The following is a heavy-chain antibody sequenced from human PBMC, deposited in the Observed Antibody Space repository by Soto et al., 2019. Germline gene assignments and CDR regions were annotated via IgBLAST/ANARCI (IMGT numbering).Heavy chain of an antibody. CDR1: RYSFTSYW. V-gene: IGHV5-10-1*01. CDR3: ARQPGGGYDFWSGIPPYYYGMDV. J-gene: IGHJ6*02. CDR2: IDPSDSYT. D-gene: IGHD3-3*01. Sequence: GESLKISCKGSRYSFTSYWISWVRQMPGKGLEWMGRIDPSDSYTNYSPSFQGHVTISADKSISTAYLQWSSLKASDTAMYYCARQPGGGYDFWSGIPPYYYGMDVWGQGTTVTVSS.